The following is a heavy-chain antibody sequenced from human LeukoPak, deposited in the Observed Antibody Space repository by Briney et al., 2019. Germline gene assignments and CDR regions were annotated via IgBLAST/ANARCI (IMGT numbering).Heavy chain of an antibody. CDR1: GFTFDDYG. J-gene: IGHJ4*02. V-gene: IGHV3-20*04. Sequence: GGSLRLSCAASGFTFDDYGMSWVRQAPGKGLEWVSGINWNGGRTGYADSVKGRFTISRDNAKNSLYLQMNSLRAEDTAVYYCAASPDYYDSSGYSYYFDYWGQGTLVTVSS. CDR3: AASPDYYDSSGYSYYFDY. D-gene: IGHD3-22*01. CDR2: INWNGGRT.